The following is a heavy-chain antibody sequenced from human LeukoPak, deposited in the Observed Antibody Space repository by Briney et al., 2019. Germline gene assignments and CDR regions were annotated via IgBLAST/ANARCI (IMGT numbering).Heavy chain of an antibody. Sequence: GASVKVSCKASGGTFSSYAISWVRQAPGQGLEWRGGIIPIFGTANYAQKLQGRVTITADESTSTAYMELSSLRSEDTAVYYCARVGFEGSGSLLFDYWGQGTLVTVSS. CDR1: GGTFSSYA. D-gene: IGHD3-10*01. CDR2: IIPIFGTA. J-gene: IGHJ4*02. CDR3: ARVGFEGSGSLLFDY. V-gene: IGHV1-69*13.